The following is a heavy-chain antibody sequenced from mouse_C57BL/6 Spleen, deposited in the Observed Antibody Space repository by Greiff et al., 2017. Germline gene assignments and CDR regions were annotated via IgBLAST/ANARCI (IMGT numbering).Heavy chain of an antibody. CDR3: SRSEGNDWYFDF. D-gene: IGHD2-1*01. Sequence: EVQLVESGGGLVQPGGSLSLSCAASGFTFTDYYMSWVRQPPGQALEWLGFIRNKANGYTTEYSASVKGRFTISRDTSHSILYLQMDALSVTDSATDYYSRSEGNDWYFDFWGKGTTVTVSS. CDR1: GFTFTDYY. J-gene: IGHJ1*03. V-gene: IGHV7-3*01. CDR2: IRNKANGYTT.